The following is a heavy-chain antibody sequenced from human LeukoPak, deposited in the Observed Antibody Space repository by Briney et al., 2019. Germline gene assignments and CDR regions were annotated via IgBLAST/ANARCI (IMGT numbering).Heavy chain of an antibody. V-gene: IGHV3-48*03. CDR2: ISSSGSTI. CDR1: GFTFSSYE. Sequence: GGSLRLSCAASGFTFSSYEMNWVRQAPGKGLEWVSYISSSGSTIYYADSVKGRFTISRDNAKNSLYLQMNSLRAEDTAVYYCARVAAGSGWYFDYWGQGTLVTVSS. D-gene: IGHD6-19*01. J-gene: IGHJ4*02. CDR3: ARVAAGSGWYFDY.